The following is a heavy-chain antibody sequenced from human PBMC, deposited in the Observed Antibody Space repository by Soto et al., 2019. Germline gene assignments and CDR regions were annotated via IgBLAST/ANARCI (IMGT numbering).Heavy chain of an antibody. V-gene: IGHV6-1*01. D-gene: IGHD2-15*01. CDR1: GDSVSSNIAA. J-gene: IGHJ1*01. Sequence: SQTLSLTCAISGDSVSSNIAAWDWIRQSPSRGLEWLGRTYYRSKWYTDYAVSVRSRITINPDTSENQFTLQLISMTPEDTAGYSWARTLGRPPDAWGQGTMLNV. CDR3: ARTLGRPPDA. CDR2: TYYRSKWYT.